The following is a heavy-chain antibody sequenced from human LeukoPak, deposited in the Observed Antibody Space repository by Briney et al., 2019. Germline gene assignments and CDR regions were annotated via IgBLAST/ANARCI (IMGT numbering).Heavy chain of an antibody. D-gene: IGHD2-2*01. CDR2: IYHSGST. CDR3: ARGDGDCSSTSCYADGYYFDY. V-gene: IGHV4-30-2*01. CDR1: GGSISSGGYS. J-gene: IGHJ4*02. Sequence: SETLSLTCAVSGGSISSGGYSWSWIRQPPGKGLERIGYIYHSGSTYYNPSLKSRVTISVDRSKNQFSLKLSSVTAADTAVYYCARGDGDCSSTSCYADGYYFDYWGQGTLVTVSS.